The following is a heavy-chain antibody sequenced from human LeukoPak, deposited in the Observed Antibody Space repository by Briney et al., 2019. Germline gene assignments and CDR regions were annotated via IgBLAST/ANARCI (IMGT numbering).Heavy chain of an antibody. D-gene: IGHD3-10*01. CDR3: ARGVVTLIRGVVIRRPTWYFDL. Sequence: PSETLSLTCSVSGGSIGSYYWTWLRQPAGKGLEWIGRIYSSGSTNYNPSLKSRVTMSVDTSKNEFSLKLSSVTAADTAMYYCARGVVTLIRGVVIRRPTWYFDLWGRGTLVTVSS. V-gene: IGHV4-4*07. CDR1: GGSIGSYY. CDR2: IYSSGST. J-gene: IGHJ2*01.